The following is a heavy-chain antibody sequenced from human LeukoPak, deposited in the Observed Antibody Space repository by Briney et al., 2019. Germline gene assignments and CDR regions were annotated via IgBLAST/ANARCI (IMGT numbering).Heavy chain of an antibody. CDR3: ATSRGGYYFTYRAFDY. CDR2: FDTEDGET. J-gene: IGHJ4*02. D-gene: IGHD3-22*01. V-gene: IGHV1-24*01. Sequence: ASVKVSFKVSGYTLTELSMHWVRQAPGKGLEWMGGFDTEDGETIYAQKFQGRVTMTEDTSTDTAYMELSSLRSEDTAVYYCATSRGGYYFTYRAFDYWGQGALVTVSS. CDR1: GYTLTELS.